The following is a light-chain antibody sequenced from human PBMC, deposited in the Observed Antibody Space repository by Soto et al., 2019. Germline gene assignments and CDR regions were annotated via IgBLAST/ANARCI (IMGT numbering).Light chain of an antibody. CDR1: RSNIGSNT. CDR3: PPWYAILRCPV. V-gene: IGLV1-44*01. CDR2: SNN. Sequence: QSVLTQPPSASGTPGQRVTISCSGSRSNIGSNTVSWYQHLPGTAPKLLMYSNNKRPSGVPDRFSGSKSGTSASLAISGLQSEVYSDYYRPPWYAILRCPVFGPGPMVTVL. J-gene: IGLJ1*01.